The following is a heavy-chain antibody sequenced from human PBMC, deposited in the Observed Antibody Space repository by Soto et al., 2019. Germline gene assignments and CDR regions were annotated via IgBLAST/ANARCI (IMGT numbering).Heavy chain of an antibody. CDR2: ISSRSDI. D-gene: IGHD2-2*02. V-gene: IGHV3-21*01. Sequence: GSLRLSCVGSGFTFSNFSINWVRQAPGKGLEWVSSISSRSDIYYADSLKGRFTISRDNAKNSVSLQMNSLRAEDTAVYYCAREYTAWPLAYGLDVWGQGTTVTLSS. CDR3: AREYTAWPLAYGLDV. J-gene: IGHJ6*02. CDR1: GFTFSNFS.